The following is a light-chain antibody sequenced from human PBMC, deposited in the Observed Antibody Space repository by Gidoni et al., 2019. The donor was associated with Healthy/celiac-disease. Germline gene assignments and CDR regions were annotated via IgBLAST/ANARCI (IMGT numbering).Light chain of an antibody. CDR2: DAS. J-gene: IGKJ2*01. V-gene: IGKV3-11*01. Sequence: EIVLTQSPATLSLSPGERATLSCSASQRVSSYLAWYQQKPGQAPRLLIYDASNRATGIPARFSGSGSGTDFTLTISSLEPEDFAVYYCQQRSNWPPNTFGQGTKLEIK. CDR3: QQRSNWPPNT. CDR1: QRVSSY.